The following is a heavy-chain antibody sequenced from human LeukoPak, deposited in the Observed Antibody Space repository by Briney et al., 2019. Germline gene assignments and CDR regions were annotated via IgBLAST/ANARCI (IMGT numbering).Heavy chain of an antibody. CDR3: ARRSGIAVAGAFDY. CDR1: GGSFSGYY. Sequence: SETLSLTCAVYGGSFSGYYWSWIRQPPGKGLEWIGEINHSGSTNYNPSLKSRVTISVDTSKNQFSLKLSSVTAADTAVYYCARRSGIAVAGAFDYWGQGTLVTVSS. CDR2: INHSGST. J-gene: IGHJ4*02. V-gene: IGHV4-34*01. D-gene: IGHD6-19*01.